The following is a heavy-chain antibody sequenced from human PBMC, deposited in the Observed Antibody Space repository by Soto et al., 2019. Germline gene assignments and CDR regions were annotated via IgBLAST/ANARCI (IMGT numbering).Heavy chain of an antibody. CDR3: AKGSSSCAYDYDY. D-gene: IGHD6-13*01. CDR2: FSGSGGNT. J-gene: IGHJ4*02. Sequence: EVQLLETGGGLVQPGGSLRLSCAASGFTFSSYDMTWVRQAPGKGLEWVSSFSGSGGNTYYADSVKGRFTISRDNSKNTLYLPMNSLRAEDTAVYYCAKGSSSCAYDYDYWGQGTLVTVSS. V-gene: IGHV3-23*01. CDR1: GFTFSSYD.